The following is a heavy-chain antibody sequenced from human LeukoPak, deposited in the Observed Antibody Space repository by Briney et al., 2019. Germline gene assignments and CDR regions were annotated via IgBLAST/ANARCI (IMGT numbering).Heavy chain of an antibody. CDR1: GFTFSSYA. Sequence: PGGSLRLSCAASGFTFSSYAMSWVRQAPGKGLEWVSAISGSGGSTYYADSVKGRFTISRDNSKNTLYLQMNSLRAEDTAVYYCAKDRGYGGSYLFYFDYWGQGTLVTVSS. V-gene: IGHV3-23*01. CDR2: ISGSGGST. J-gene: IGHJ4*02. D-gene: IGHD1-26*01. CDR3: AKDRGYGGSYLFYFDY.